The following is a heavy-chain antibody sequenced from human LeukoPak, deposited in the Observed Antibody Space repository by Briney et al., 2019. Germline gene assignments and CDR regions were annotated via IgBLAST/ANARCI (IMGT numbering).Heavy chain of an antibody. D-gene: IGHD6-19*01. Sequence: KSGGSLRLSCAASGFTFSSYEMNWVRQAPGKGLEWVSYISSSSSTIYYADSVKGRFTISRDNAKNSLSLQMNSLRAEDTAVYYCIVLAVTGTFGFDYWGQGTLVTVSS. CDR2: ISSSSSTI. CDR1: GFTFSSYE. V-gene: IGHV3-48*03. CDR3: IVLAVTGTFGFDY. J-gene: IGHJ4*02.